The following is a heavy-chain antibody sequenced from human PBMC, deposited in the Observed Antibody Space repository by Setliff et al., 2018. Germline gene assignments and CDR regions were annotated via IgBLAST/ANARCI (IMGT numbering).Heavy chain of an antibody. CDR3: TTDWARGDSGNYYRLDY. J-gene: IGHJ4*02. V-gene: IGHV3-15*01. D-gene: IGHD3-10*01. CDR1: GFTFTNVK. Sequence: PGGSLRLSCSASGFTFTNVKMSWIRQAPGKGLEWVARIKTTADGGTTEYAAPVKDRFTVSRDDSKNTLYLQMNSLKTEGTAVYYCTTDWARGDSGNYYRLDYWGQGTPVTVSS. CDR2: IKTTADGGTT.